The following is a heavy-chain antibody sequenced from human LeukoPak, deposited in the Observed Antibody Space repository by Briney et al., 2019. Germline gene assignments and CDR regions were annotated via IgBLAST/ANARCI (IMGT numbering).Heavy chain of an antibody. CDR2: ISYDGSNK. J-gene: IGHJ4*02. CDR1: GFTFSSYA. V-gene: IGHV3-30*04. Sequence: GGSLRLSCAASGFTFSSYAMHWVRQAPGKGLEWVAVISYDGSNKYYADSVKGRFTISRDNSKNTLYLQINILRAEDTAVYYCAKEGYDYVWGSYRYVYFDYWGQGTLVTVSS. D-gene: IGHD3-16*02. CDR3: AKEGYDYVWGSYRYVYFDY.